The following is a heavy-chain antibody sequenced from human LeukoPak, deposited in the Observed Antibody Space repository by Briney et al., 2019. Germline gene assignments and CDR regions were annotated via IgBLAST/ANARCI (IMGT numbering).Heavy chain of an antibody. D-gene: IGHD6-25*01. CDR2: IYSGGST. V-gene: IGHV3-53*01. J-gene: IGHJ4*02. CDR1: GFTVSSNY. Sequence: GRSLRLSCAASGFTVSSNYMSWVRQAPGKGLEWVSVIYSGGSTYYADSVKGRFTISRHNSKNTLYLQMNSLRAEDTAVYYCARGTGPAASDIDYWGQGTLVTVSS. CDR3: ARGTGPAASDIDY.